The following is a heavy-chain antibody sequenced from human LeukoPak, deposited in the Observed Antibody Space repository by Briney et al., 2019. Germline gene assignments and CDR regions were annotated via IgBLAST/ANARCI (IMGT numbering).Heavy chain of an antibody. CDR3: ARDRYYDFWSGYRHGLGGHYYMDV. Sequence: PSETLSLTCTVSGGSISSGSYYWSWIRQPAGKGLEWIERIYTSGSINYNLSLKSRVTISVDTSKNQFSLKLSSVTAADTAVYYCARDRYYDFWSGYRHGLGGHYYMDVWGKGTTVTVSS. D-gene: IGHD3-3*01. CDR1: GGSISSGSYY. J-gene: IGHJ6*03. CDR2: IYTSGSI. V-gene: IGHV4-61*02.